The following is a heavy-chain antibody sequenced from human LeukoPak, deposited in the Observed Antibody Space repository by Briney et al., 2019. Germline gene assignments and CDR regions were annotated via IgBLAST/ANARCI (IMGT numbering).Heavy chain of an antibody. CDR2: ISAYNGNT. Sequence: GASVKVSCKASGYTFTSYGISWVRQAPGQGLEWTGWISAYNGNTNYAQELQGRVTMTTDTSTSTAYMELRSLRSDDTAVYYCAREAISYYDSSGSPPDYWGQGTLVTVSS. D-gene: IGHD3-22*01. V-gene: IGHV1-18*01. CDR1: GYTFTSYG. J-gene: IGHJ4*02. CDR3: AREAISYYDSSGSPPDY.